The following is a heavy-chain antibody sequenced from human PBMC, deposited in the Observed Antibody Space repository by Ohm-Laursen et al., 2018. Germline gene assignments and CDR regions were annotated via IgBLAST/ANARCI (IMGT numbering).Heavy chain of an antibody. J-gene: IGHJ6*01. Sequence: SDTLSLTCAVSGYSISSAYYWGWIRQPPGKGLEWIGSMYHSGSAFYNPSLKSPVAISVDTSKNQFSLKLSSVTAADTAVYYCARDRIAYCTSTSCDNFGLDVWGQGTTVTVSS. CDR1: GYSISSAYY. CDR2: MYHSGSA. D-gene: IGHD2-2*01. CDR3: ARDRIAYCTSTSCDNFGLDV. V-gene: IGHV4-38-2*02.